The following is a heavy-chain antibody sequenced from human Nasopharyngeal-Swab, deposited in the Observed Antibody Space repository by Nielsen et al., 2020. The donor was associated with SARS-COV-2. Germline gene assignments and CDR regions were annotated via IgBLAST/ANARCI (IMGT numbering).Heavy chain of an antibody. CDR3: ATDFPRTHSSGWYFQH. J-gene: IGHJ1*01. Sequence: WIRQPPGKGLEWIGYIYYSGSTNYNPSLKSRVTISVDTSKNQFSLKLSSVTAADTAVYYCATDFPRTHSSGWYFQHWGQGTLVTVSS. V-gene: IGHV4-59*01. CDR2: IYYSGST. D-gene: IGHD6-19*01.